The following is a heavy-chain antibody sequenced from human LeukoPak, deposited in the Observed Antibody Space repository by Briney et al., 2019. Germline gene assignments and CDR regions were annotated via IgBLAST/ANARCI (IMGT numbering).Heavy chain of an antibody. CDR1: GGPISTYY. J-gene: IGHJ5*01. Sequence: SETLSLTCTVSGGPISTYYWSWIRQPPGKRLEWIGYVSYSGGTNYNPSLKSRVTISVDTSKNQFSLKLTSVTAADTAVYYCARADDRSGYFGGRFDSWGQGTLVTVSS. CDR2: VSYSGGT. CDR3: ARADDRSGYFGGRFDS. D-gene: IGHD3-22*01. V-gene: IGHV4-59*01.